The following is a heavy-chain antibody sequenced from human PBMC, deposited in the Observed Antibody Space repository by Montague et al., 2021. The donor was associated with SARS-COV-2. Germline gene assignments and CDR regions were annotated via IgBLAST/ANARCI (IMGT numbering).Heavy chain of an antibody. J-gene: IGHJ4*02. V-gene: IGHV4-34*01. CDR2: INHSGST. D-gene: IGHD3-10*01. Sequence: SETLSLTCAVYGGSFSGYYWNWIRQPPGKGLEWIGEINHSGSTNYNPSLKSRVTMPVDTSKNQFSLKLSSVTAADTAVYYCARGARQGYGFRLGSFDYWGQGTLVTVSS. CDR3: ARGARQGYGFRLGSFDY. CDR1: GGSFSGYY.